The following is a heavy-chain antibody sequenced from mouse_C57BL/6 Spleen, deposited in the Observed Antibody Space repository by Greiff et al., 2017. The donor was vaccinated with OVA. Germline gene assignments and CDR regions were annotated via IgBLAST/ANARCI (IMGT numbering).Heavy chain of an antibody. J-gene: IGHJ2*01. CDR2: IYPGSGNT. V-gene: IGHV1-76*01. CDR3: ARGGLRGYCDY. Sequence: VKLQESGAELVRPGASVKLSCKASGYTFTDYYINWVKQRPGQGLEWIARIYPGSGNTYYNEKFKGKATLTAEKSSSTAYMQLSSLTSEDSAVYFCARGGLRGYCDYWGQGTTLTVSS. CDR1: GYTFTDYY. D-gene: IGHD2-4*01.